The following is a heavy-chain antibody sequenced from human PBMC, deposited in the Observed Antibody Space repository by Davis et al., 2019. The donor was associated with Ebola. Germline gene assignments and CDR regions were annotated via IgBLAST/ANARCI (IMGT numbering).Heavy chain of an antibody. J-gene: IGHJ5*02. V-gene: IGHV3-9*01. Sequence: PGGSLRLSCATSGLTFDDYAMHWFRHAPGKGLEWVSGITLNSGTTAYADSVKGRFTISRDNAKDSLYLQMNSLRTEETAFYYCAKDFYGTGSYIGAWGRGYLVAISS. CDR1: GLTFDDYA. D-gene: IGHD3-10*01. CDR2: ITLNSGTT. CDR3: AKDFYGTGSYIGA.